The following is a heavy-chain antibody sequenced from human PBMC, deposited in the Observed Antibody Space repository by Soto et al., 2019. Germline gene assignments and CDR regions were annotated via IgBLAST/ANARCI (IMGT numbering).Heavy chain of an antibody. V-gene: IGHV5-51*01. CDR3: ARLATGYSSRWYEANWFDP. J-gene: IGHJ5*02. CDR1: GYSFTSYW. Sequence: EVQLVQSGAEVKKPGESLKISCKGSGYSFTSYWIGWVCQMPGKGLEWMGIIYPGDSDTRYSPSFQGQVTISADKSISTAYLQWSSLKASDTAMYYCARLATGYSSRWYEANWFDPWGQGTLVTVSS. CDR2: IYPGDSDT. D-gene: IGHD6-19*01.